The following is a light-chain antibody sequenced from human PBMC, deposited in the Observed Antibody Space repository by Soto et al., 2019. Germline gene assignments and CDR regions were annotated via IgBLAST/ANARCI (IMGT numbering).Light chain of an antibody. V-gene: IGKV2-28*01. CDR1: QSLLHSNGYNY. CDR2: LGS. Sequence: DIVMTQSPLSLPATPGAPASISCRSSQSLLHSNGYNYLDWYLQRPGQSPQLLIYLGSNRASGVPDRFSGSGSGTDFTLKISRVEAEDVGVYYCMQALQTPRTFGQGTKVEIK. CDR3: MQALQTPRT. J-gene: IGKJ1*01.